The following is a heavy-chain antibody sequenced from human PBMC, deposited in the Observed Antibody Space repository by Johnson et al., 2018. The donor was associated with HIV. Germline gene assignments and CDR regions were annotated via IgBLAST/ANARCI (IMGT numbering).Heavy chain of an antibody. Sequence: QVQLVESGGGVVQPGGSLRLSCAASGFTFSSHAMHWVRQAPGKVLEWVAVISYDGTNKYYADSVKGRFTISRDNSKNTLYLQMNSLRAEDTAVYYCARFDGFITTLRVIGDAFDVWGQGTLVTVSS. V-gene: IGHV3-30*04. D-gene: IGHD3-22*01. CDR3: ARFDGFITTLRVIGDAFDV. J-gene: IGHJ3*01. CDR2: ISYDGTNK. CDR1: GFTFSSHA.